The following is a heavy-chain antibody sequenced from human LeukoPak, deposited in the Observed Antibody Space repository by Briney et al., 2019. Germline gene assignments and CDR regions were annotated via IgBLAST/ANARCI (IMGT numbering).Heavy chain of an antibody. Sequence: GGSLRLSCAASGFTFSSYAMTWVRQAPWKGLEWVSGVSGSGGSTYYADSVKGRFTISRDNSKNTLSLQMSSLRAEDTAVYYGAKSATVGIKAPFDCWGQGALVTVSS. D-gene: IGHD1-26*01. CDR1: GFTFSSYA. V-gene: IGHV3-23*01. J-gene: IGHJ4*02. CDR2: VSGSGGST. CDR3: AKSATVGIKAPFDC.